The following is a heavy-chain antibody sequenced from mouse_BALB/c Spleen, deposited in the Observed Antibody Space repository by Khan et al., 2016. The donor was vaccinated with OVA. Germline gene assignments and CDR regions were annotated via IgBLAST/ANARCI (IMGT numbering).Heavy chain of an antibody. Sequence: EVQLVESGGGLVQPGGSRKLSCAASGFTFSSYGMHWVRQAPERGLEWVAYISGDSNTIYYADTVKGRFTISRDNPRNTLFLQMTSLTSEDTAMYYCATSYFYGYYFDYWGPGTTLTVSS. J-gene: IGHJ2*01. CDR3: ATSYFYGYYFDY. CDR2: ISGDSNTI. D-gene: IGHD1-1*01. V-gene: IGHV5-17*02. CDR1: GFTFSSYG.